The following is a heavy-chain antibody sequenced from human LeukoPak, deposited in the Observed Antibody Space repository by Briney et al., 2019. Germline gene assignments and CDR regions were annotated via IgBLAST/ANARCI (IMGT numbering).Heavy chain of an antibody. CDR3: ARIKVITMVHALIITSAFFDY. J-gene: IGHJ4*02. CDR1: GFTVSSNY. Sequence: GGSLRLSCAVSGFTVSSNYMGWVRQAPGKGLEWVSLIYSGGNTYYADSVKGRFTISRDTSKNTLFLQMNSLRAEDTALYVCARIKVITMVHALIITSAFFDYWGQGTLVTVSS. V-gene: IGHV3-53*01. D-gene: IGHD3-10*01. CDR2: IYSGGNT.